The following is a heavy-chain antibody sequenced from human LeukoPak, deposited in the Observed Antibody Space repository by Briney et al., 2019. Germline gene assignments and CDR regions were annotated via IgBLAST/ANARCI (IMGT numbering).Heavy chain of an antibody. CDR1: GGSFSGYY. D-gene: IGHD4-17*01. CDR2: IYYSGST. Sequence: SETLSLTCAVYGGSFSGYYWSWIRQPPGKGLEWIGYIYYSGSTNYNPSLKSRVTISVDTSKNQFSLKLSSVTAVDTAVYYCARDDYGAFDYWGQGTLVTVSS. V-gene: IGHV4-59*01. CDR3: ARDDYGAFDY. J-gene: IGHJ4*02.